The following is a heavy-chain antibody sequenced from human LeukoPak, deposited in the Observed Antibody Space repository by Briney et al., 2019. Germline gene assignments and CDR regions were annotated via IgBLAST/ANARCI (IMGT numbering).Heavy chain of an antibody. CDR1: GFTFSSYD. V-gene: IGHV3-33*06. J-gene: IGHJ5*02. Sequence: PGGSLRLSCATSGFTFSSYDIHWVRQAPGKGLEWVAVIWYDGSDKYYADSVKGRFTISRDNSKNTLYLQMNSLRAEDTAVYYCAKGRIVVVPAARSWFDPWGQGTLVTVSS. CDR3: AKGRIVVVPAARSWFDP. CDR2: IWYDGSDK. D-gene: IGHD2-2*01.